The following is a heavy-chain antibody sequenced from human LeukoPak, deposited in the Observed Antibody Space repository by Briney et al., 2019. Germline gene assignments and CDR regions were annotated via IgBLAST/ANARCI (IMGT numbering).Heavy chain of an antibody. D-gene: IGHD1-1*01. CDR2: INPNSGDT. V-gene: IGHV1-2*02. Sequence: ASVKVSCKASGYTFTGYYIHWVRQAPGQGLEWMGWINPNSGDTNYAQNLQGRVTMTKDTSTNTAHMELSRLKSDDTAVYYCARGAGTTTWFDPWGQGTLVTVSS. CDR1: GYTFTGYY. CDR3: ARGAGTTTWFDP. J-gene: IGHJ5*02.